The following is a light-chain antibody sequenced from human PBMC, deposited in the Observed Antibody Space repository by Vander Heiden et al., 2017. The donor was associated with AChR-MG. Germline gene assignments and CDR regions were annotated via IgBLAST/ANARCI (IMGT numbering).Light chain of an antibody. CDR3: HQYDSSPLT. V-gene: IGKV3-20*01. J-gene: IGKJ4*01. Sequence: VLTLPPASLSSAPGGGATISCRAGRDGSSNFLAWYHQKPGQAPRLLIYGASSRASGIPDRFSGSGSGTDFTLTISGLEPEDFAVYYCHQYDSSPLTFGEGTKVEIK. CDR2: GAS. CDR1: RDGSSNF.